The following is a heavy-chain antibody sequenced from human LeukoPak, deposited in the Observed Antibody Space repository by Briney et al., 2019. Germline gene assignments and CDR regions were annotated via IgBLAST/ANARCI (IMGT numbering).Heavy chain of an antibody. D-gene: IGHD4-17*01. CDR1: GGSISGSDFY. CDR2: VYFGDVT. CDR3: ATYDYGEEDAFDI. Sequence: PSETLSLTCTVSGGSISGSDFYWAWIRQPPGKALEWVGYVYFGDVTDYTPSLKSPASISLDTSKNQFSLRLSSVTAADTAIYYCATYDYGEEDAFDIWGQGTMVTVSS. V-gene: IGHV4-30-4*08. J-gene: IGHJ3*02.